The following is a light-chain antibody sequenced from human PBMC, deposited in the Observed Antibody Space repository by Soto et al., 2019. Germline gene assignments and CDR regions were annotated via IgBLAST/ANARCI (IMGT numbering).Light chain of an antibody. CDR2: SAS. V-gene: IGKV3-11*01. J-gene: IGKJ4*01. Sequence: EIVLTQSPATLSLSPGERATLSCGASQSVGNDLVWYHHKPGQAPRLLIYSASNRATGIPARFSGSGSGTDFTLTISSLEPEDFAVYYCQQRTNWPPTFGGGTKVEIK. CDR1: QSVGND. CDR3: QQRTNWPPT.